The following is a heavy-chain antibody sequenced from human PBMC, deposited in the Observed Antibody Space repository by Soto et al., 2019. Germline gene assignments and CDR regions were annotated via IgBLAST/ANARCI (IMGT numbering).Heavy chain of an antibody. J-gene: IGHJ6*02. D-gene: IGHD3-10*01. CDR1: GGTFSSYA. V-gene: IGHV1-69*13. CDR2: IIPIFGTA. Sequence: SVKVSCKASGGTFSSYAISWVRQAPGQGLEWMGGIIPIFGTANYAQKFQGRVTITADESTSTAYMELSSLRSEDTAVYYCASGWDYYGSGSSPYYYYGMDVWGQGTTVTVS. CDR3: ASGWDYYGSGSSPYYYYGMDV.